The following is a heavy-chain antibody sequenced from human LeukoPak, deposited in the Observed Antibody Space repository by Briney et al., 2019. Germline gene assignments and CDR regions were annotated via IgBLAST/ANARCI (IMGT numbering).Heavy chain of an antibody. CDR3: AREGGDSSGING. D-gene: IGHD6-19*01. CDR2: IYTSGST. J-gene: IGHJ4*02. V-gene: IGHV4-4*07. Sequence: SETLSLTCTVSGGSISSDYRSWIRPPAGKGLEWIVRIYTSGSTNYKPSLKSRVTMSVVTFKNQFSLKLNSLTVVDTAVYYCAREGGDSSGINGWGQGTLVTVSS. CDR1: GGSISSDY.